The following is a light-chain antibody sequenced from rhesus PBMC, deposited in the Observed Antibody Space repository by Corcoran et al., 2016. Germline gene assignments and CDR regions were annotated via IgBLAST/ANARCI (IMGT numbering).Light chain of an antibody. CDR2: KAA. CDR3: QQYSSSPFT. J-gene: IGKJ3*01. V-gene: IGKV1-22*01. Sequence: DIQMTQSPSSLSASVGDTVTITCRASQSISSWLAWYQQKPGTAPKLLIYKAASLQSGVPSRFSGSGSGTDFTLTISSLQSEDFATYYCQQYSSSPFTFGPGTKLDIK. CDR1: QSISSW.